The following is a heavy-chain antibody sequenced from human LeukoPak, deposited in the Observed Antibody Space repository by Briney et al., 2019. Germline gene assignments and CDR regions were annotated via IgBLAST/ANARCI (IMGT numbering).Heavy chain of an antibody. D-gene: IGHD6-19*01. CDR2: IHYSGRT. J-gene: IGHJ2*01. Sequence: SETLSLTCTVSGGSISNYYWSWIRRPPGKGLEWIGYIHYSGRTNYNSSLKSRVTISVDTSKNQFSLKLSSVTAADTAVYYCARTGEYSSGWFNWYFDLWGRGTLVTVSS. V-gene: IGHV4-59*08. CDR3: ARTGEYSSGWFNWYFDL. CDR1: GGSISNYY.